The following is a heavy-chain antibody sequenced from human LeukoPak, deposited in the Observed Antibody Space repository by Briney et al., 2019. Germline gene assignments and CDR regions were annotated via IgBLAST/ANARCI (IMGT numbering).Heavy chain of an antibody. CDR1: GGSISSGGYY. Sequence: PSETLSLTCTVSGGSISSGGYYWGWIRQPPGKGREWIGYIYYSGNTYYNSSLKSRVTISVDTSKNQFSLKLSSVTAADTDVYYCARDPLRSKSPGAFDIWGQGTMVTVSS. CDR2: IYYSGNT. D-gene: IGHD4-17*01. V-gene: IGHV4-30-4*02. J-gene: IGHJ3*02. CDR3: ARDPLRSKSPGAFDI.